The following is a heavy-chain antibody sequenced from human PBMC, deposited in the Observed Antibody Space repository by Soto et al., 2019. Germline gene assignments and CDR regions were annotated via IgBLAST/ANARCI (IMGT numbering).Heavy chain of an antibody. CDR3: GRSGSKNWFDP. V-gene: IGHV4-34*01. Sequence: QVQLQQWGAGLLKPSETLSLTCAVYGGSFSGYYWSWIRQPPGKGLEWIGEINHSGSTNYNPSLKSRVTISEDTSKNQFSLKLSSVTAADTAVYYCGRSGSKNWFDPWGQGTLVTVSS. D-gene: IGHD3-10*01. CDR1: GGSFSGYY. CDR2: INHSGST. J-gene: IGHJ5*02.